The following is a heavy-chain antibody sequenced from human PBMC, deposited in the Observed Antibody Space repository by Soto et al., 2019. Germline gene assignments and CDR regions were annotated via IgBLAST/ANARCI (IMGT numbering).Heavy chain of an antibody. J-gene: IGHJ3*02. CDR2: ISSSSSYI. CDR3: ERTPYYYDSSGFHAGAFDI. Sequence: PVGSLRLSCAASGFTFSSYSMNWVRQAPGKGLEWVSSISSSSSYIYYADSVKGRFTISRDNAKNSLYLQMNSLRAEDTAVYYCERTPYYYDSSGFHAGAFDISGPGIFVTV. CDR1: GFTFSSYS. V-gene: IGHV3-21*01. D-gene: IGHD3-22*01.